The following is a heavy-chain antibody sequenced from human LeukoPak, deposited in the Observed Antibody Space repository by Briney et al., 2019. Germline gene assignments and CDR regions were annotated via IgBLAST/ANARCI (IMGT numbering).Heavy chain of an antibody. D-gene: IGHD3-10*01. CDR2: ISGSGGST. V-gene: IGHV3-23*01. CDR1: GFTFSSYA. Sequence: GGSLRLSCAAPGFTFSSYAMSWVRQAPGKGLEWVSAISGSGGSTYYADSVKGRFTISRDNSKNTLYLQMNSLRAEDTAVYYCAKDLGYYYGSGNYWCYFDYWGQGTLVTVSS. CDR3: AKDLGYYYGSGNYWCYFDY. J-gene: IGHJ4*02.